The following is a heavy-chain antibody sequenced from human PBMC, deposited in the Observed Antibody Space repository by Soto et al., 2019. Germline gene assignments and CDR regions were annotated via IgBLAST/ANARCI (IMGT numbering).Heavy chain of an antibody. CDR1: WFTVSSNY. D-gene: IGHD3-16*01. CDR2: IYSGGST. CDR3: AILILGGGPY. Sequence: GGSLRLSCAASWFTVSSNYMSWVRQAPGKGLEWVSVIYSGGSTYYADSVKGRFTISRDNSKNTLYLQMNSLRAEDTAVYYCAILILGGGPYWGQGTLVTVSS. J-gene: IGHJ4*02. V-gene: IGHV3-53*01.